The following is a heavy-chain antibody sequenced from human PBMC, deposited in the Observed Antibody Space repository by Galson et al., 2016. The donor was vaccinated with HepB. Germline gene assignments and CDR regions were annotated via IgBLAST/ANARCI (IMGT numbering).Heavy chain of an antibody. CDR1: GYTFRSNG. V-gene: IGHV1-18*01. J-gene: IGHJ6*02. Sequence: SVKVSCKASGYTFRSNGISWVRQAPGQGLEWMGWISANSGDTQYSEKLQGRVTVTADESTSTAYMELSSLRSEDTAVYYCATDSNGYSNPYYFYGMDVWGQGTTVTVS. CDR2: ISANSGDT. CDR3: ATDSNGYSNPYYFYGMDV. D-gene: IGHD5-18*01.